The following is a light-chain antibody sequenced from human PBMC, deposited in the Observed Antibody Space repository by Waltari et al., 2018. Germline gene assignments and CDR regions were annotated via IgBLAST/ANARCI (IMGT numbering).Light chain of an antibody. CDR3: LQYNSNPYS. V-gene: IGKV1-17*01. CDR1: QGITTY. J-gene: IGKJ2*03. CDR2: AAS. Sequence: DIQMTQSPSSLSASAGDRVTITCRASQGITTYLNWYQQKPGKPPKRLIYAASNVESGVPSMFSGSGSGTDFTLTISSLQPEDSATYYCLQYNSNPYSFGQGTQVEI.